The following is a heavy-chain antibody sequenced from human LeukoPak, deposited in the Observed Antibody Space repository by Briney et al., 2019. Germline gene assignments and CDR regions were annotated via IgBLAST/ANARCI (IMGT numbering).Heavy chain of an antibody. J-gene: IGHJ3*02. V-gene: IGHV1-18*04. CDR1: GYTFTGYY. Sequence: ASVTVSCKASGYTFTGYYMHWVRQAPGQGLEWMGWINAYNGNTNYAQKLQGRVIMTTDTSTSTAYMELRRLRSDDTDVHYCARDYGTITRPHYAFDIWGQGTMVTVSS. CDR2: INAYNGNT. CDR3: ARDYGTITRPHYAFDI. D-gene: IGHD2-8*01.